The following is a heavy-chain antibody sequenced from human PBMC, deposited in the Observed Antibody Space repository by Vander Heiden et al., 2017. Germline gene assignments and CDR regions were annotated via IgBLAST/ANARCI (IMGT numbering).Heavy chain of an antibody. CDR2: IIPILGIA. V-gene: IGHV1-69*10. Sequence: QVQLVQSRAEVMKPGSSVKVSCNDSGGTFSSYAISWVRQAPGQGLEWMGGIIPILGIANYAQKFQGRVTITADKSTSTAYMELSSLRSEDTAVYYCAREEMATIHDAFDIWGQGTMVTVSS. J-gene: IGHJ3*02. CDR3: AREEMATIHDAFDI. CDR1: GGTFSSYA. D-gene: IGHD5-12*01.